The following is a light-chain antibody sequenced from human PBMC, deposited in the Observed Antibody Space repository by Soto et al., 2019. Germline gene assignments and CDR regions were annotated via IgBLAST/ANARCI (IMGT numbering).Light chain of an antibody. Sequence: EIVMTQSPATLSVSPGERATISCRASQSLSSNYLAWYQQKPGQAPRLLIYDASNRATGIPARFSGSGSGTDFTLTISSLEPEDFAVYYCQQRSNWPPFTFGPGTKVYIK. J-gene: IGKJ3*01. V-gene: IGKV3-11*01. CDR2: DAS. CDR1: QSLSSNY. CDR3: QQRSNWPPFT.